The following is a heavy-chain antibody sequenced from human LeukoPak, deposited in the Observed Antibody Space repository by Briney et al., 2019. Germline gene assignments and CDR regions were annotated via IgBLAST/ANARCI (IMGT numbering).Heavy chain of an antibody. D-gene: IGHD1-1*01. CDR1: GYTFTGYY. Sequence: GASVKVSCKASGYTFTGYYLHWVRQAPGQGLEWMGWINPNSGGTNYAQKFQGRVTMTSDTSISTAYMELSRLTSDDTAVYYCARNTRSTLAYDYWGQGTLVTVPS. V-gene: IGHV1-2*02. CDR2: INPNSGGT. J-gene: IGHJ4*02. CDR3: ARNTRSTLAYDY.